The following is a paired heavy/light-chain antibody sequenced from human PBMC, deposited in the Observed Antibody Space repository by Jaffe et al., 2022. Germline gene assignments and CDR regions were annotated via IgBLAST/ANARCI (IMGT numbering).Light chain of an antibody. CDR1: QSISNW. CDR3: QQYKSYSPCT. J-gene: IGKJ2*02. CDR2: KAS. V-gene: IGKV1-5*03. Sequence: DIQLTQSPSTLSASVGDRVTFTCRASQSISNWLAWYQQKPGKAPKLLIYKASSLEDGVPSRFSGSGSGTEFTLTISSLQPDDFATYYCQQYKSYSPCTFGQGTKLEIK.
Heavy chain of an antibody. D-gene: IGHD3-16*01. J-gene: IGHJ4*02. Sequence: QVQLVQSGAEVKKPGASVKVSCRPSGYTFTNYYIHWVRQAPGQGLEWMGIINPSGGGTSYAQTLQGRVTLTRDTSTSTVYMELSSLRSEDTAVYYCATGGTTYDYTWGNSRYWGQGTLVTVSS. V-gene: IGHV1-46*01. CDR3: ATGGTTYDYTWGNSRY. CDR1: GYTFTNYY. CDR2: INPSGGGT.